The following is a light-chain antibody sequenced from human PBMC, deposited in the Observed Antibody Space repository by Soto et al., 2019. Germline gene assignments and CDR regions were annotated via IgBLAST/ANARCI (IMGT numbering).Light chain of an antibody. Sequence: EIVIAQSPATLSVSPGERATLSCRASQRVSSNLAWYQQKPGQAPRLLIYGASTRATGIPARFSGSGSGTEFTLTISSLQSEDFAVYYCQQYNNWPRTFGQGTKV. V-gene: IGKV3-15*01. CDR2: GAS. CDR1: QRVSSN. CDR3: QQYNNWPRT. J-gene: IGKJ1*01.